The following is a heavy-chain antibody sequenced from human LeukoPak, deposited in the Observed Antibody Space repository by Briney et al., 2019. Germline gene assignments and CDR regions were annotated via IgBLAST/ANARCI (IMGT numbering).Heavy chain of an antibody. CDR3: ATYRQVLLPFES. Sequence: AGGSLRLSCAASGFTFSSYSMNWVRQAPGKGLEWVSYISTNSSTIYYADSVRGRFTISRDNSKSTLSLQMNSLRAEDTAIYYCATYRQVLLPFESWGQGTLVTVSS. J-gene: IGHJ4*02. CDR2: ISTNSSTI. CDR1: GFTFSSYS. D-gene: IGHD2-8*02. V-gene: IGHV3-48*01.